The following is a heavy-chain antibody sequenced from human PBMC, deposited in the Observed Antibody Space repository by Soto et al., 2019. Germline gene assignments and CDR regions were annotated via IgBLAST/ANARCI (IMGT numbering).Heavy chain of an antibody. CDR3: ARGSRDILTGYYLSNAEYFQH. D-gene: IGHD3-9*01. Sequence: SETLSLTCAVYGGSFSGYYWSWIRQPPGKGLEWIGEINHSGSTNYNPSLKSRVTISVDTSKNQFSLKLSSVTAADTAVYYCARGSRDILTGYYLSNAEYFQHWGQGTLVTVSS. V-gene: IGHV4-34*01. J-gene: IGHJ1*01. CDR1: GGSFSGYY. CDR2: INHSGST.